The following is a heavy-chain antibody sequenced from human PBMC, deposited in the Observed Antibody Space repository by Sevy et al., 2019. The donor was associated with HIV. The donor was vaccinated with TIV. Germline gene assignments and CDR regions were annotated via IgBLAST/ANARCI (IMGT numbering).Heavy chain of an antibody. CDR2: FVPEDGEI. CDR3: VIGDTPRLTGSGTRLKDQSLNYFHF. D-gene: IGHD2-2*01. J-gene: IGHJ4*02. CDR1: GYTLSEVS. V-gene: IGHV1-24*01. Sequence: ASVKVSCKVPGYTLSEVSMHWVRQAPGKGLEWRGGFVPEDGEIVYAQNFQGRVTVAEDTLTDTAYLEVTNLRSEDTATYFCVIGDTPRLTGSGTRLKDQSLNYFHFWGQGTLVTVSS.